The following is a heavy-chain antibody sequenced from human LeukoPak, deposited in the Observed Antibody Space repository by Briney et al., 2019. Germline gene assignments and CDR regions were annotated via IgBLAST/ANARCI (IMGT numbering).Heavy chain of an antibody. J-gene: IGHJ6*01. CDR1: GRSISSHC. Sequence: SETLSLTCTVSGRSISSHCSSWIRQPPGEGLEWIVHIYYSGSTNYNPSLKSRVTISVDTSKNQLSLQLSSVTAADTAVYYCARDRNGYSSSSGGYYGIFAWGQGTTVTVSS. CDR2: IYYSGST. CDR3: ARDRNGYSSSSGGYYGIFA. D-gene: IGHD6-6*01. V-gene: IGHV4-59*11.